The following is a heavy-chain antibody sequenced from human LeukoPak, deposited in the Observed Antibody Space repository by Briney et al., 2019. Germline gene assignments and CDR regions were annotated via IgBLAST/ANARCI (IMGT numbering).Heavy chain of an antibody. CDR1: GGSISSYY. J-gene: IGHJ4*02. D-gene: IGHD3-10*02. Sequence: SETLSLTCAVSGGSISSYYWNRIRQPPGKGLEWIGYIYYSGSTNYNPSLKSRVTISIDTSKNQLSLQLRSVTAADTAVYYCATDVRGLVPYYFDFWGQGTLVTVSS. CDR3: ATDVRGLVPYYFDF. V-gene: IGHV4-59*01. CDR2: IYYSGST.